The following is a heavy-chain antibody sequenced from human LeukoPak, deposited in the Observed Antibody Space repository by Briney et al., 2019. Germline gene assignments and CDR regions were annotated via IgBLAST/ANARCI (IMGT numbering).Heavy chain of an antibody. CDR1: GGSISSYY. D-gene: IGHD4/OR15-4a*01. Sequence: SETLSLTCTVSGGSISSYYWSWIRQPPGKGLEWIGYIYYSGSTNYNPSLKSRVTISVDTSKNQFSLKLSSVTAADTAVYYCARYRLPHDYGSKEGSLSWFDPWGQGTLVTVSS. CDR2: IYYSGST. CDR3: ARYRLPHDYGSKEGSLSWFDP. V-gene: IGHV4-59*01. J-gene: IGHJ5*02.